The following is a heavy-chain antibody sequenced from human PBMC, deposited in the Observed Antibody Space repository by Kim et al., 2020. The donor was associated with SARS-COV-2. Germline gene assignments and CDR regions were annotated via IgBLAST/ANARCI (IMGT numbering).Heavy chain of an antibody. CDR1: GYTFTSYD. CDR3: ASRVLGYEFWSGYYGGMDV. J-gene: IGHJ6*02. D-gene: IGHD3-3*01. CDR2: MNPNSGNT. Sequence: ASVKVSCKASGYTFTSYDINWVRQATGQGLEWMGWMNPNSGNTGYAQKFQGRVTMTRNTPISTAYMELCSMRSEDTAVYYCASRVLGYEFWSGYYGGMDVWGQGTTVTVSS. V-gene: IGHV1-8*01.